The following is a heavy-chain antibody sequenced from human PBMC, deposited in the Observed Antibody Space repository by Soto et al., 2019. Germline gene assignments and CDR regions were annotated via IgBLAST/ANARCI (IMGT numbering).Heavy chain of an antibody. V-gene: IGHV4-30-4*01. CDR2: IYYSGST. Sequence: QVQLQESGPGLVKPSQTLSLTCTVTGGSISSGDYYWSWIRQPPGKGLEWIGYIYYSGSTYYNPSLKSRVTISVDTSKSHFSLKLSSVTAADTAFYYCARVGIYYYSSGYYYYFDYWGQGTLVTVSS. J-gene: IGHJ4*02. CDR3: ARVGIYYYSSGYYYYFDY. CDR1: GGSISSGDYY. D-gene: IGHD3-22*01.